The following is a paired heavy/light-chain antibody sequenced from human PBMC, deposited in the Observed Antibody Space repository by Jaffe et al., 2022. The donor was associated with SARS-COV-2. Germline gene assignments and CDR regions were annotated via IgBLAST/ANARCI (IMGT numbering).Light chain of an antibody. CDR3: QQTYSTPYT. V-gene: IGKV1-39*01. CDR1: QNINYY. J-gene: IGKJ2*01. Sequence: DIQMTQSPSSLSASVGDRLTITCRASQNINYYLNWYQQKPGKVPNLLIHSTSSVQSGVPSRFSGSGSGTDFTLTISSLQPEDFATYYCQQTYSTPYTFGQGTKLEIK. CDR2: STS.
Heavy chain of an antibody. J-gene: IGHJ4*02. V-gene: IGHV3-74*01. Sequence: EVQLVESGGGLVQPGGSLRLSCVGSAFTFSHFWMYWVRQGPGKGLVWVSGINSDGSTTGYADSVKGRFTISRDNAKNTLYLQMNSLRAEDTAVYYCARVVYSVVNSQWQRADYWGQGTPVTVSS. CDR2: INSDGSTT. D-gene: IGHD6-19*01. CDR3: ARVVYSVVNSQWQRADY. CDR1: AFTFSHFW.